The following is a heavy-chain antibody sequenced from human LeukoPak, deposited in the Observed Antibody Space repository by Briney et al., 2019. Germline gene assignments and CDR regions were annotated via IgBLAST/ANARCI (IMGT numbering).Heavy chain of an antibody. CDR2: IYYSGST. Sequence: SETLSLTCTVSNGSISSGGFYWGWIRQPPGKGLEWIGSIYYSGSTYYSPSLKSRVTISVDTSKNQFSLKLRSVTAADTAVYYCARPSYSSSSLGYWGQGTLVTVSS. CDR3: ARPSYSSSSLGY. D-gene: IGHD6-6*01. V-gene: IGHV4-39*01. CDR1: NGSISSGGFY. J-gene: IGHJ4*02.